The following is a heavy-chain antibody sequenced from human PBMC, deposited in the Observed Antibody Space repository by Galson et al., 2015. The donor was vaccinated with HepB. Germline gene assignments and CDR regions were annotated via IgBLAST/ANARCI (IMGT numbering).Heavy chain of an antibody. CDR2: ISYDAIKT. Sequence: SLRLSCAASGFTFSTYALHWVRQAPGKGLEWVTLISYDAIKTYYADSVKGRFTISRDNSKNTLYLEIDSLRPEDTAVYYCARDGGTTTVTRGGLDNWGQGTLVTVSS. J-gene: IGHJ4*02. V-gene: IGHV3-30-3*01. CDR3: ARDGGTTTVTRGGLDN. CDR1: GFTFSTYA. D-gene: IGHD4-17*01.